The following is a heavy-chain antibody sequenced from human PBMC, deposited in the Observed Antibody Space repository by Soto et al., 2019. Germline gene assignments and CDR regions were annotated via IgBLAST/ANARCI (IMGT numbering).Heavy chain of an antibody. J-gene: IGHJ6*03. CDR2: ISYDGSNK. CDR3: AKGPEIYYYMDV. Sequence: PGGSLRLSCAASGFTFSSYGMHWVRQAPGKGLEWVAVISYDGSNKYYADSVKGRFTISRDNSKNTLYLQMNSLRAEDTAVYYCAKGPEIYYYMDVWGKGTTVTVS. CDR1: GFTFSSYG. V-gene: IGHV3-30*18.